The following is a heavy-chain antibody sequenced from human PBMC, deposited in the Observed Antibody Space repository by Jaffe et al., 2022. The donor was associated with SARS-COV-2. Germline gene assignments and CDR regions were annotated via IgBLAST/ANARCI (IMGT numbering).Heavy chain of an antibody. J-gene: IGHJ4*02. D-gene: IGHD3-22*01. Sequence: EVQLLESGGGLVQPGGSLRLSCAASGFAFRSYAMNWVRQAPGKGLEWVSAISGSDGSTYYADSVKGRFTISRDNSMDTLYLQMNSLRAEDTAVYYCAKNSYDSSGDLRGYFDYWGQGTLVTVSS. CDR2: ISGSDGST. CDR3: AKNSYDSSGDLRGYFDY. CDR1: GFAFRSYA. V-gene: IGHV3-23*01.